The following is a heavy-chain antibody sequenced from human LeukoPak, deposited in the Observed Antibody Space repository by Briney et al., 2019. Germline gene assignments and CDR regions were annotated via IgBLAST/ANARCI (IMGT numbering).Heavy chain of an antibody. CDR2: INAGNGNT. V-gene: IGHV1-3*01. D-gene: IGHD3-22*01. CDR3: AKVSGYSYYFDY. Sequence: ASVKVSCKASGYTFSSYAMHWVRQAPGQRLEWMGWINAGNGNTKYSQNFQGRVTITRDTSASTAYMELSSLRSEDTAVYYCAKVSGYSYYFDYWGQGTLVTVSS. CDR1: GYTFSSYA. J-gene: IGHJ4*02.